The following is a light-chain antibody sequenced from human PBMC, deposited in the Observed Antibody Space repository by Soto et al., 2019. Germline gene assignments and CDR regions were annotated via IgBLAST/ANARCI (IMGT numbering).Light chain of an antibody. CDR1: QRITGW. CDR2: DAS. CDR3: QHYNSYSGT. Sequence: DIQMTQSPSTLSASVGDRVTITCRASQRITGWLAWYQQKPGKAPNLLIYDASNLESGVPSRFSGSGSGTEFTLTISSLQLDDFATYYCQHYNSYSGTFGQGTKVDIK. V-gene: IGKV1-5*01. J-gene: IGKJ1*01.